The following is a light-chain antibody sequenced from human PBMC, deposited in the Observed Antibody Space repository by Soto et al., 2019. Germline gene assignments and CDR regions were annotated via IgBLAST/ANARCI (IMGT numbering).Light chain of an antibody. CDR3: QQYYSSPHT. J-gene: IGKJ2*01. CDR2: GAS. Sequence: EIVLTQSPGTLSLSPGERATLSCRASQSVSSSHLAWYQQNPGQAPRLLIYGASSRPTRIPDRFSGSGSGTDFTLTISRLEPEDFAVYYCQQYYSSPHTFGQGTKLEIK. CDR1: QSVSSSH. V-gene: IGKV3-20*01.